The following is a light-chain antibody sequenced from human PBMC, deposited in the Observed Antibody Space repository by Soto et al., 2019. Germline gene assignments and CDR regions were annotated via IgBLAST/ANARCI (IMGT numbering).Light chain of an antibody. CDR2: DAS. Sequence: EIVLTQSPGTVSLSPGERATLSCRASQSITTSLAWYQRKPGQAPRLLIYDASTRATAIPDRFSGSGSGTDFTLTLSRLEAEDFVVYYCQQYATSPLTFGGGTKVEIK. J-gene: IGKJ4*01. CDR3: QQYATSPLT. V-gene: IGKV3-20*01. CDR1: QSITTS.